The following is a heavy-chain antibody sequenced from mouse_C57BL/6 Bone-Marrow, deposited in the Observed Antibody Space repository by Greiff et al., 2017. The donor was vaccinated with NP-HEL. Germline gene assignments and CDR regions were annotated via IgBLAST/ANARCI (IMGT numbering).Heavy chain of an antibody. J-gene: IGHJ3*01. D-gene: IGHD1-1*01. CDR3: ARVILYYGSPSFAY. CDR2: IYPGDGST. V-gene: IGHV1-85*01. CDR1: GYTFTSYD. Sequence: VQLQQSGPELVKPGASVKLSCKASGYTFTSYDINWVKQRPGQGLEWIGWIYPGDGSTKYNEKFKGKDTLTVDTSSSTAYMELNSLTSEDSAVYFCARVILYYGSPSFAYWGQGTLVTVSA.